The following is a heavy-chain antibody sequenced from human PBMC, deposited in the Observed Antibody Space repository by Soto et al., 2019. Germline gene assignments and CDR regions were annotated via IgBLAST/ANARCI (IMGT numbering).Heavy chain of an antibody. CDR2: ICSNGRFT. CDR3: ARCRGSLPNDTLDR. D-gene: IGHD3-16*01. CDR1: GFPFSDYD. V-gene: IGHV3-11*06. Sequence: GGSLRLSCAASGFPFSDYDMRWIRQSPGRGLGWLSFICSNGRFTKYADSVKGRFTISRDNAKNALYLQMNSLRAEDTAVYYSARCRGSLPNDTLDRWGRGTLVTVSS. J-gene: IGHJ2*01.